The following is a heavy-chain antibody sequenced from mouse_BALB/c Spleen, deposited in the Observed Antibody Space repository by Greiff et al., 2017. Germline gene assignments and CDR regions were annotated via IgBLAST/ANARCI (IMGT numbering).Heavy chain of an antibody. Sequence: QVQLQQSGAELVRPGTSVKISCKASGYTFTNYWLGWVKQRPGHGLEWIGDIYPGGGYTNYNEKFKGKATLTADKSSSTAYMELSSLTSEDSAVYYCARWDYGSFGYFDYWGQGTTLTVSS. CDR1: GYTFTNYW. V-gene: IGHV1-63*01. D-gene: IGHD1-1*01. CDR2: IYPGGGYT. J-gene: IGHJ2*01. CDR3: ARWDYGSFGYFDY.